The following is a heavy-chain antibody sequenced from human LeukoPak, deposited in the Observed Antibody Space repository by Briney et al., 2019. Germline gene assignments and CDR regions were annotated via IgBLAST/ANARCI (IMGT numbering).Heavy chain of an antibody. Sequence: PGGSLRLSCAASGFTFNTYAMSWVRQAPGKGLEWVSSISENGESTYYADSVKGRFTISRDNSRNTLYLQMNGLRAEDTAVYYCASYFHYGDYASLWYWGQGTLVTVSS. D-gene: IGHD4-17*01. CDR1: GFTFNTYA. CDR3: ASYFHYGDYASLWY. V-gene: IGHV3-23*01. CDR2: ISENGEST. J-gene: IGHJ4*02.